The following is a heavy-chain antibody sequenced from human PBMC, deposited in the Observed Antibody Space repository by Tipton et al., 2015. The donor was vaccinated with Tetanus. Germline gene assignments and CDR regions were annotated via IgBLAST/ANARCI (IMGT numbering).Heavy chain of an antibody. CDR3: AKEADREGGSTWYTGNFDS. J-gene: IGHJ4*02. CDR2: ISGGGHNT. D-gene: IGHD6-13*01. CDR1: GFTFSDYT. V-gene: IGHV3-23*01. Sequence: GSLRLSCAASGFTFSDYTMAWVRQAPGEGLEWVSTISGGGHNTHYADSVQGRFTISRDNSQNTLYLQMNSLKVEDTAVYYCAKEADREGGSTWYTGNFDSWGQGTQVTVSS.